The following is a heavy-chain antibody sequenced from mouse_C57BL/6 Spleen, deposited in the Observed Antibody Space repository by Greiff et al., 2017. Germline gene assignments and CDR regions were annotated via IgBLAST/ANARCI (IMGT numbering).Heavy chain of an antibody. CDR2: IYPGDGDT. CDR3: ARSFFITTVVATDY. D-gene: IGHD1-1*01. CDR1: GYAFSSYW. J-gene: IGHJ2*01. Sequence: QVQLQQSGAELVKPGASVKISCKASGYAFSSYWMNWVKQRPGKGLEWIGQIYPGDGDTNYNGKFKGKATLTADKSASTAYMQLSSLTSEDSAVYFCARSFFITTVVATDYWGQGTTLTVSS. V-gene: IGHV1-80*01.